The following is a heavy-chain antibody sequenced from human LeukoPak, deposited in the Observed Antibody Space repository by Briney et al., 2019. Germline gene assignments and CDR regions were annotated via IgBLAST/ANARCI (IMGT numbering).Heavy chain of an antibody. CDR1: GFTVSSNY. J-gene: IGHJ4*02. V-gene: IGHV3-53*01. CDR3: ARVNGGYALYFDY. D-gene: IGHD5-12*01. Sequence: PGGSLRLSCAASGFTVSSNYMSWVRQAPGKGLEWVSVIYSGGSIYYADSVKGRFTISRDNSKNTLYLQMNSLRAEDTAVYYCARVNGGYALYFDYWGQGTLVTVSS. CDR2: IYSGGSI.